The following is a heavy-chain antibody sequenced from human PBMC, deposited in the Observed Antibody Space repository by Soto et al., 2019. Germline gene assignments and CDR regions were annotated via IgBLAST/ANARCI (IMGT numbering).Heavy chain of an antibody. D-gene: IGHD6-6*01. CDR2: IIPIFGTA. V-gene: IGHV1-69*12. CDR3: ARGGPGVGPPSSIHPYYYYYYGMDV. Sequence: QVQLVQSGAEVKKPGSSVKVSCKASGGTFSSYAISWVRQAPGQGLEWMGGIIPIFGTANYAQKFQGRVTITADESTSTAYMELSSLRSEDTAVYYCARGGPGVGPPSSIHPYYYYYYGMDVWGQGTTVTVSS. J-gene: IGHJ6*02. CDR1: GGTFSSYA.